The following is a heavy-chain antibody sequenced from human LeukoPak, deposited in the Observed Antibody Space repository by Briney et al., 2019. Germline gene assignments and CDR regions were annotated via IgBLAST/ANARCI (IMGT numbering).Heavy chain of an antibody. CDR1: GFTFDNND. Sequence: GGSLRLSCAASGFTFDNNDMHWVRQTTGKGLEWVSAIGSAGYTYYADSVRGRFTITRDNARQSLYLQMNSLRVEDTAVYHCVRQPDSARYGFDYWGRGTQVTVSS. J-gene: IGHJ4*02. D-gene: IGHD1-14*01. CDR3: VRQPDSARYGFDY. V-gene: IGHV3-13*01. CDR2: IGSAGYT.